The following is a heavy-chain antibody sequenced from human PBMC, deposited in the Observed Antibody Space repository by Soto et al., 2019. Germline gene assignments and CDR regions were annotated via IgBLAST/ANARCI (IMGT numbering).Heavy chain of an antibody. CDR1: GFTFSSHW. CDR2: INQVGSER. CDR3: ARGHYGMDV. V-gene: IGHV3-7*05. Sequence: GGSLRLSCGASGFTFSSHWFTWVRQAPGKGLEWVANINQVGSERNYLDSVKGRFTISRDNAKNSLYLQMNSLRDDDTAVYYCARGHYGMDVWGQGTTVTVSS. J-gene: IGHJ6*02.